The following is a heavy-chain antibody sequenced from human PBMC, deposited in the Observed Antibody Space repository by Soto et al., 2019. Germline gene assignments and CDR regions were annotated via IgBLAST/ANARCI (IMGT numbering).Heavy chain of an antibody. CDR2: ISSGSDTI. CDR3: ARVSKTWEDDY. V-gene: IGHV3-48*02. D-gene: IGHD1-26*01. J-gene: IGHJ4*01. CDR1: GFTFSDYG. Sequence: EVQLVESGGGLVQPGGSLRLSCSVSGFTFSDYGVNWVRQAPGKALEWISYISSGSDTIYYAESVQGRFTISRDDAKNSLFLQMNNLRNEDTAVYYCARVSKTWEDDYWGHGTLVTVSS.